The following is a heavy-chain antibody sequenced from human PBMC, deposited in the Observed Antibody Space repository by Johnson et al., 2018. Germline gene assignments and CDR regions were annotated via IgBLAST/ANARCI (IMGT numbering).Heavy chain of an antibody. CDR3: ARPRVRGPYYYYAMDV. D-gene: IGHD3-3*01. CDR2: ISDDGGRT. V-gene: IGHV3-23*04. J-gene: IGHJ6*02. CDR1: EFTFNNYA. Sequence: VQLVESGGGLVQPGGSXRLSCAASEFTFNNYAMNWVRQAPGKGLEWVSSISDDGGRTYYADSVKGRFTISRDNSKNMVYLQMHTLRAEDTAVYYCARPRVRGPYYYYAMDVWGQGTTVTVSS.